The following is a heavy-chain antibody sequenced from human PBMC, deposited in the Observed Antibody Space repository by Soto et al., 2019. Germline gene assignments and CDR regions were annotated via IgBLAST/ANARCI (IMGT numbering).Heavy chain of an antibody. CDR1: GFSLSTNGVG. Sequence: XGPTLVNPTQTLTLSCTFSGFSLSTNGVGVGWIRQHPGKALEWLALTYWSDDKRYSPSLKSRLTITKDTSKNQVVLTMTNMDLGDIATYLISHSLLEYKSSYDFYEKRHVWGQ. J-gene: IGHJ6*02. D-gene: IGHD2-21*02. CDR3: SHSLLEYKSSYDFYEKRHV. CDR2: TYWSDDK. V-gene: IGHV2-5*01.